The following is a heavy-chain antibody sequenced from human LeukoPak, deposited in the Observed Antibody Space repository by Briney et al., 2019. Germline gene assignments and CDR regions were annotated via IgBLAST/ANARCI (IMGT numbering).Heavy chain of an antibody. Sequence: ASVKVSCKASGYTFTSYRISSVRQAPGQGLEWMGWISAYNGNTNYAQNLQGRVTMTTDTSTSTAYMELSGLRSDDTAVYYCAGDTSNWADWGQGTLVTVSS. CDR3: AGDTSNWAD. J-gene: IGHJ4*02. CDR2: ISAYNGNT. V-gene: IGHV1-18*01. CDR1: GYTFTSYR. D-gene: IGHD4-11*01.